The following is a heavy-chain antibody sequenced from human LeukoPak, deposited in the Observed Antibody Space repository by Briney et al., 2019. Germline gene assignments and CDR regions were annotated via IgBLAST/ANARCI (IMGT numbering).Heavy chain of an antibody. CDR2: ISSSSSTI. V-gene: IGHV3-48*02. CDR1: GFTFSSYG. D-gene: IGHD2/OR15-2a*01. J-gene: IGHJ4*02. CDR3: ARGGIVGMIDY. Sequence: PGRSLRLSCAASGFTFSSYGMNWVRQAPGKGLEWVSYISSSSSTIYHADSVKGRFSISRDNAKNSLCLQMNSLRDEDTAVYYCARGGIVGMIDYWGQGTLVTVSS.